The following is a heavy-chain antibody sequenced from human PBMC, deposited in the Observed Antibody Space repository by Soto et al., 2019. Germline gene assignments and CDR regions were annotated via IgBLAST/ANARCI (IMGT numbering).Heavy chain of an antibody. Sequence: PWETLSLTCTVSGGSIRNYYWSWIRQPAGEGLEWIGRIYHSGSTNYNPSLKGRVTMSVDPSKNQFSLRLTSVTAADTAVYYCARASVMNIVRGTFWFDPWGQGTLVTVSS. J-gene: IGHJ5*02. CDR1: GGSIRNYY. CDR2: IYHSGST. V-gene: IGHV4-4*07. D-gene: IGHD3-10*01. CDR3: ARASVMNIVRGTFWFDP.